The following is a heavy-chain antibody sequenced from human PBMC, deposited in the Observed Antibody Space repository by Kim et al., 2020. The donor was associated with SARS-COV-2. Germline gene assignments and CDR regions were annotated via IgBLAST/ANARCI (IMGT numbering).Heavy chain of an antibody. Sequence: GGSLRLSCAASGFTFSSYAMSWVRQAPGKGLEWVSAISGSGGSTYYADSVKGRFTISRDNAKNALYLQMNSLRAEDTAVYYCAKDGGVQQSLVGRYYSGMDVWGQGTTVTVSS. CDR1: GFTFSSYA. J-gene: IGHJ6*02. V-gene: IGHV3-23*01. CDR3: AKDGGVQQSLVGRYYSGMDV. CDR2: ISGSGGST. D-gene: IGHD6-19*01.